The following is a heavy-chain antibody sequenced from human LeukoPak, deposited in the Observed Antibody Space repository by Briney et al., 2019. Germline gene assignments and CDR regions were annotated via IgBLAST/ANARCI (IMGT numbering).Heavy chain of an antibody. J-gene: IGHJ5*02. Sequence: PGGSLRLSFAASGFTFDDYAMHWVRLAPGKGLEWGSGISWNSGSIGYADSVKGRFTISRDNAKNSLYLQMNSLRAEDTALYYCAKAYDSSGYYYTNWFDPWGQGTLVTVSS. V-gene: IGHV3-9*01. CDR1: GFTFDDYA. CDR2: ISWNSGSI. D-gene: IGHD3-22*01. CDR3: AKAYDSSGYYYTNWFDP.